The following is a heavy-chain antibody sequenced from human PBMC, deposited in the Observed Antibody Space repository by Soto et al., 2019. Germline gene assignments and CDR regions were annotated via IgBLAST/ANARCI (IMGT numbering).Heavy chain of an antibody. D-gene: IGHD4-17*01. V-gene: IGHV4-4*02. Sequence: LSLTCAVSGASISSNNWWSWVRQPPGKGLEWIGEIFHSGSTNYNPSLKSRVTMSVDKSKNEFSPKLGSVTAADTAMYYCARAGDYPLTGAFDVWGQGTMVTVSS. J-gene: IGHJ3*01. CDR2: IFHSGST. CDR3: ARAGDYPLTGAFDV. CDR1: GASISSNNW.